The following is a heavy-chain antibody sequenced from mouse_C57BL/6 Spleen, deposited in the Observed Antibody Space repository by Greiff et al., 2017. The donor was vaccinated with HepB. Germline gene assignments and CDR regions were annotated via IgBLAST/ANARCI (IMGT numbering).Heavy chain of an antibody. V-gene: IGHV2-4*01. D-gene: IGHD2-12*01. CDR2: IWSGGST. CDR1: GFSLTSYG. Sequence: VQLQESGPGLVQPSQSLSITCTVSGFSLTSYGVHWVRQPPGKGLEWLGVIWSGGSTDYNAAFISRLSISKDNSKSQVFFKMNSLQADDTAIYYCAKAILYSPYAMDYWGQGTSVTVSS. CDR3: AKAILYSPYAMDY. J-gene: IGHJ4*01.